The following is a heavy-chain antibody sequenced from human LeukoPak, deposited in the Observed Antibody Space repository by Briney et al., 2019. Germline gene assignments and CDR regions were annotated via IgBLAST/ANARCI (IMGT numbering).Heavy chain of an antibody. CDR3: ATLPGIVGADDY. CDR2: MNPNSGNT. CDR1: GYTFTSYD. D-gene: IGHD1-26*01. Sequence: ASVNVSCKASGYTFTSYDINWVRQAAGQGLERMGWMNPNSGNTGYAQKFRGRVTMTRNTSISTAYMELSSLRSEDTAVYYCATLPGIVGADDYWGQGTLVTVSS. J-gene: IGHJ4*02. V-gene: IGHV1-8*01.